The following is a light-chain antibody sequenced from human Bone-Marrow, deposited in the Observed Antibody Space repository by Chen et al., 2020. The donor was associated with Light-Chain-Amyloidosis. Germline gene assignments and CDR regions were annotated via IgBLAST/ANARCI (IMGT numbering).Light chain of an antibody. J-gene: IGKJ2*01. CDR1: QRLLHSSGYNS. V-gene: IGKV2-28*01. Sequence: DIVLTQSPLSLPVTPGEPASISCRSSQRLLHSSGYNSLDWYLQKPGQSPQLLIYLSSTRASGVPDRFSGSGSGTDFTLKISRVEAEDVGVYYCMQALQIPHTFGQGTKLEIK. CDR2: LSS. CDR3: MQALQIPHT.